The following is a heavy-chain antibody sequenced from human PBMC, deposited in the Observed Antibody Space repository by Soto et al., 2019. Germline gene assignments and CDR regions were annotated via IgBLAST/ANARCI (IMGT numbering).Heavy chain of an antibody. V-gene: IGHV3-33*01. J-gene: IGHJ6*02. D-gene: IGHD3-3*01. CDR2: IWYDGSNK. CDR1: GFTFSSYG. Sequence: GGSLRLSCAASGFTFSSYGMHWVRQAPGKGLEWVAVIWYDGSNKYYADSVKGRFTISRDNSKNTLYLQMNSLRAEDTAVYYCAIDPICGPLYYYGIDVWGQGTTVTVSS. CDR3: AIDPICGPLYYYGIDV.